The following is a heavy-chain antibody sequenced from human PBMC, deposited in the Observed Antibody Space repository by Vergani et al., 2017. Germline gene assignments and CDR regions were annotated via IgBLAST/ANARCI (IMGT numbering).Heavy chain of an antibody. V-gene: IGHV4-34*01. D-gene: IGHD2-2*02. Sequence: QVQLQQWGAGLLKPSETLSLTCAVYGGSFSGYHWSWIRQPPGKGLEWIGEINHSGSTNYNQSLKSRVTISVDTAKNQFSLKLSSGTAADTAVYYCARGQSRLTNYCSSTSCYIGNGENYEYWGQGTMVTVSS. CDR3: ARGQSRLTNYCSSTSCYIGNGENYEY. CDR2: INHSGST. CDR1: GGSFSGYH. J-gene: IGHJ4*02.